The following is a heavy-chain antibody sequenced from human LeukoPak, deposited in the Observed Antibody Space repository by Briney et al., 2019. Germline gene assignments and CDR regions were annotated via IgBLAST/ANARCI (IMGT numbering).Heavy chain of an antibody. J-gene: IGHJ4*02. CDR2: VASDGGAK. CDR1: GLTFSSHG. V-gene: IGHV3-30*18. CDR3: AKEALWGSWYFDH. D-gene: IGHD3-16*01. Sequence: PGGSLRLSCEASGLTFSSHGMHWVRQAPGKGLKWVAVVASDGGAKVYADSVRGRFTISRDNSRNTVLLQLNSLGTEDTAVYYCAKEALWGSWYFDHWGRGALVTVSS.